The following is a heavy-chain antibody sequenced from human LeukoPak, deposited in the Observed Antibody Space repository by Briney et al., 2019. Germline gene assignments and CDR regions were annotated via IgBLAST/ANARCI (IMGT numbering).Heavy chain of an antibody. Sequence: GESLKISFKGSGYSFTSYWIGWVRPMPGKGLERMGIIYPGDSDTRYSPSFQGQVTISADKSISTAYLQWSSLKASDTAMYYCARRYGSGTSAGDAFDIWGQGTMVTVSS. D-gene: IGHD3-10*01. J-gene: IGHJ3*02. CDR2: IYPGDSDT. V-gene: IGHV5-51*01. CDR3: ARRYGSGTSAGDAFDI. CDR1: GYSFTSYW.